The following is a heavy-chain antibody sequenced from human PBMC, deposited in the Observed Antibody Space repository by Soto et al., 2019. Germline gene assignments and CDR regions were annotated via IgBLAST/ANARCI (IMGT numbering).Heavy chain of an antibody. D-gene: IGHD6-6*01. CDR2: ISYDGSNK. Sequence: GGSLRLSCAASGFTFSSYAMHWVRQAPGKGLEWVAVISYDGSNKYYADSVKGRFTISRDNSKNTLYLQMNSLRAEDTAVYYRARDQGYSSSPQSFDYWGQGTLVTVSS. CDR3: ARDQGYSSSPQSFDY. J-gene: IGHJ4*02. V-gene: IGHV3-30-3*01. CDR1: GFTFSSYA.